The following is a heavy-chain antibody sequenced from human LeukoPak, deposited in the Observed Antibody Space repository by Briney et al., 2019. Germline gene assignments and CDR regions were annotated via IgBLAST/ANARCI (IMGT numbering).Heavy chain of an antibody. Sequence: SETLSLTCAVCGYSIRSGYYWGWIRQPPGKGVEWIGSIFHSGSAYYNPSLKSRVTISIDTSKNQFSLKLSSVAAADTAVYYCAREWDCSITSCYAIDYWGQGTLVTVSS. J-gene: IGHJ4*02. D-gene: IGHD2-2*01. CDR3: AREWDCSITSCYAIDY. CDR1: GYSIRSGYY. CDR2: IFHSGSA. V-gene: IGHV4-38-2*02.